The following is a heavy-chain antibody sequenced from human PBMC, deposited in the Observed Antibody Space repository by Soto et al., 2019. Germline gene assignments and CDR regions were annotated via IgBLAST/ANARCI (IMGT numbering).Heavy chain of an antibody. V-gene: IGHV1-69*01. CDR2: IIPIFGTA. J-gene: IGHJ6*02. Sequence: QVQRVQSGAEVKKPGSSVKVSCKASGGTFSSYAISWVRQAPGQGLEWMGGIIPIFGTANYAQKFQGRVTITADESTSTAYMELSSLRSEDTAVYYCTRWGHSSSWYGGDYYYGMDVWGQGTTVTVSS. CDR1: GGTFSSYA. D-gene: IGHD6-13*01. CDR3: TRWGHSSSWYGGDYYYGMDV.